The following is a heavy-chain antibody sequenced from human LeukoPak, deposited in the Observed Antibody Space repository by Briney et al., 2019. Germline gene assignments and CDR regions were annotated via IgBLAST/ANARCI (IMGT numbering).Heavy chain of an antibody. CDR3: ARGSSSWWWFDP. V-gene: IGHV1-18*01. CDR1: GYTFTSYG. D-gene: IGHD6-13*01. CDR2: ISAYNGST. J-gene: IGHJ5*02. Sequence: ASVKVSCKASGYTFTSYGISWVRQAPGQGLEWMGWISAYNGSTNYAQKLQGRVTMTTDTSTSAAYMELRSLRSDDTAVYYCARGSSSWWWFDPWGQGTLVTVSS.